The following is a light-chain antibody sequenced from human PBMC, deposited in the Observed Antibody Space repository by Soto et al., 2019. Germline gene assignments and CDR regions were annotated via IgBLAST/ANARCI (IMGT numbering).Light chain of an antibody. Sequence: DIQFTHSPSFLSASVGDKVTVTCRASQGISSYLVWYQQKPGKAPKLLIHATSTLQSGVPSRFSGSGSGTEFTLTISSLQPEDFAVYFCQHYGSSLITFGHGTRLEIK. V-gene: IGKV1-9*01. J-gene: IGKJ5*01. CDR2: ATS. CDR3: QHYGSSLIT. CDR1: QGISSY.